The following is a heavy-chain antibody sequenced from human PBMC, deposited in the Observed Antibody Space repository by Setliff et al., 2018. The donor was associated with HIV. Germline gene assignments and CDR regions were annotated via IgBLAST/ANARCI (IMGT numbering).Heavy chain of an antibody. V-gene: IGHV1-18*01. CDR2: ISAYNGNT. D-gene: IGHD4-17*01. Sequence: ASVKVSCKASGGSLKTYPISWVRQAPGQGLEWMGWISAYNGNTNYAQKLQGRVTMTTDTSTSTAYMELRSLRSEDTAVYYCARTVNDYGDYYFDYWGQGTLVTVSS. CDR3: ARTVNDYGDYYFDY. J-gene: IGHJ4*02. CDR1: GGSLKTYP.